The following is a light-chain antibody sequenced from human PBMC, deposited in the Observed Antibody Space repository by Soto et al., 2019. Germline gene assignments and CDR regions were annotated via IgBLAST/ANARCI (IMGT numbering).Light chain of an antibody. CDR2: EST. V-gene: IGLV1-40*01. CDR1: SSNIGGGYD. Sequence: QSALTQPPSVSGAPGQRVTISCAGSSSNIGGGYDVYWYQHLPGRAPKLLIYESTNRPSGVPDRFSASKSGTSASLAITGLQTEDEADYYCQSFDYRLSASYVFGSGTKLTVL. J-gene: IGLJ1*01. CDR3: QSFDYRLSASYV.